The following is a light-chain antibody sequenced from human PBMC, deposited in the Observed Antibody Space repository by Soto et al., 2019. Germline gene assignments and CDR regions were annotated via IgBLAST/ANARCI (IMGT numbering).Light chain of an antibody. V-gene: IGLV2-14*01. CDR2: DVS. CDR1: SSDVGGYNY. CDR3: SSYTSSSPHVV. Sequence: QSVLTQPASVSGSPGQSITISCTGNSSDVGGYNYVSWYQQHPGKAPKLMIYDVSNRPSGVSDRFSGSKSGNTASLTISGLQAEDEADYYCSSYTSSSPHVVFGGGTKVTVL. J-gene: IGLJ2*01.